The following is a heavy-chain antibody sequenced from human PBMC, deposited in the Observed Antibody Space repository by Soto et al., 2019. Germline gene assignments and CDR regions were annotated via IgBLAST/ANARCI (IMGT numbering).Heavy chain of an antibody. CDR2: VAPIFDFS. Sequence: QVQLVQSGAEVKKPGSSVRVSCKASGGTFDSYSISWVRQAPGQGFEWVGKVAPIFDFSRYAPKFQGRVTITADKSTSTANMDLSGLKYEDTAVYSCTTGAVGGRQPLVRDSLYFWGQGTKVSVSS. D-gene: IGHD2-8*02. CDR1: GGTFDSYS. V-gene: IGHV1-69*02. J-gene: IGHJ3*01. CDR3: TTGAVGGRQPLVRDSLYF.